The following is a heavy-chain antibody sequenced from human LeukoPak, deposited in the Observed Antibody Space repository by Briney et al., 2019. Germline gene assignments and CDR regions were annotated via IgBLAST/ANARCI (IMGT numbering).Heavy chain of an antibody. V-gene: IGHV3-30-3*01. J-gene: IGHJ6*02. Sequence: GTSLRLSCAASGSTFSSYGIHWVRQAPGKGLEWVAVISYDGSNKYYADSVKGRFTISRDNSKNTLYLQMSGLRAEDTAVYYCARDSRFLEWLLPPLVGMDVWGRGTTVTVSS. CDR2: ISYDGSNK. CDR1: GSTFSSYG. D-gene: IGHD3-3*01. CDR3: ARDSRFLEWLLPPLVGMDV.